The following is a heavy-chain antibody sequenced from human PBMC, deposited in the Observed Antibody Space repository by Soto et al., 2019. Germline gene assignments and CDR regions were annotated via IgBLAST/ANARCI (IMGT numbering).Heavy chain of an antibody. CDR1: GFTFSSYW. CDR2: IKSDGSGT. J-gene: IGHJ4*02. Sequence: EVQLVESGGGLVQPGESLILSCAASGFTFSSYWMHWVRQAPGKGLVWVSRIKSDGSGTYYADSVKGRLTISRDNAKNTLYLQMNSLRVEDTSVYFCASGDGDRYDGNGYLGRHWGQGTLVTVSP. D-gene: IGHD3-22*01. V-gene: IGHV3-74*01. CDR3: ASGDGDRYDGNGYLGRH.